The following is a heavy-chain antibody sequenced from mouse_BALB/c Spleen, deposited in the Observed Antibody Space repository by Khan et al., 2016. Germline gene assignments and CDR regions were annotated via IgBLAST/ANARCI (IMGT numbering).Heavy chain of an antibody. J-gene: IGHJ1*01. CDR3: ASTFWYFDV. CDR1: GVDFSRYW. V-gene: IGHV4-1*02. CDR2: INPDSSTR. Sequence: AAAGVDFSRYWMRWVRQAPGKGLEWMREINPDSSTRNYTPSLKDKFIISRDNAKNTLYLQMSKVRSEDTALYYCASTFWYFDVWGAGTTVTVSS.